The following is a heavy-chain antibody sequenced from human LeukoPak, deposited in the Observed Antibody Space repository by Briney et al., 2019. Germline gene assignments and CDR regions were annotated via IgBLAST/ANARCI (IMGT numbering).Heavy chain of an antibody. D-gene: IGHD6-19*01. Sequence: ASVKVSCKASGYTFNSHGISWVRQAPGQGLEWMGWISVYNGKTNYAQKLQGRVTMATDTSTSTAYMELRSLRSDDTAVYYCARGGWYLGPLSYWGQGTLVTVSS. CDR3: ARGGWYLGPLSY. J-gene: IGHJ4*02. CDR2: ISVYNGKT. CDR1: GYTFNSHG. V-gene: IGHV1-18*01.